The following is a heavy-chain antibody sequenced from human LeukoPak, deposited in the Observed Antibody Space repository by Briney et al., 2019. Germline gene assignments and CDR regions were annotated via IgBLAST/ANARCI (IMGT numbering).Heavy chain of an antibody. V-gene: IGHV3-23*01. CDR3: AKAWTGFGRDV. D-gene: IGHD3-16*01. CDR1: RFTFSNYA. J-gene: IGHJ6*02. Sequence: RGGSLRLPCAASRFTFSNYAMCWVRQAPGKGLEWVSAISKSGSTFYADSVKGRFTISRDNSRNTLYLQMDSLRADDMAVYYCAKAWTGFGRDVWGQGTTVTVSS. CDR2: ISKSGST.